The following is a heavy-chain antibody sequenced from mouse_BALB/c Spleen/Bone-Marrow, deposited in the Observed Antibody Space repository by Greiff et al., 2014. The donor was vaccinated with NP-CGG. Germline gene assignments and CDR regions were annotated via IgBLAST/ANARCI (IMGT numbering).Heavy chain of an antibody. V-gene: IGHV1-39*01. CDR2: IDPYYGGT. Sequence: LVESGPELEKPGASVKISCKASGYSFTGYNMNWVKQSNGKSLEWIGNIDPYYGGTSYNQKFKGKDTLTVDKSSSTAYTQLKSLTSEDSAVYYCARAVDVMDYWGQGTSVTVSS. CDR3: ARAVDVMDY. CDR1: GYSFTGYN. D-gene: IGHD1-1*01. J-gene: IGHJ4*01.